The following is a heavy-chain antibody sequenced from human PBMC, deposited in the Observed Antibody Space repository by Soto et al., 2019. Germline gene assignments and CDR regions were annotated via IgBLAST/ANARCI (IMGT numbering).Heavy chain of an antibody. Sequence: SETLSLTCTVSGGSISSYYWSWIRQPPGKGLEWIGYIYYSGSTNYNPSLKSRVTISVDTSKNQFSLKLSSVTAADTAVYYCARGRVATYLDAFDIWDQGTMVTVSS. CDR2: IYYSGST. J-gene: IGHJ3*02. CDR3: ARGRVATYLDAFDI. D-gene: IGHD2-15*01. V-gene: IGHV4-59*01. CDR1: GGSISSYY.